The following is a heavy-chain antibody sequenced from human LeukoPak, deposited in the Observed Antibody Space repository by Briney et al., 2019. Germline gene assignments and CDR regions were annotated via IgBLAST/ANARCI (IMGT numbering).Heavy chain of an antibody. CDR1: GFTFSSYA. J-gene: IGHJ4*02. CDR3: ATERNWVFDY. D-gene: IGHD7-27*01. V-gene: IGHV3-23*01. CDR2: ITGSGGST. Sequence: GGSLRLSCAASGFTFSSYAMSWVRQAPGKGLEWVSAITGSGGSTYYADSVKGRFSISRDNSKNTLYVQMNSLRAEDTAVYYCATERNWVFDYWGQGTLVTVSS.